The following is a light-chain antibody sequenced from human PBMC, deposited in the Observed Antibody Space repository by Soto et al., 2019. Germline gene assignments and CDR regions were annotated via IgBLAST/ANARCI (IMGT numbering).Light chain of an antibody. CDR3: VLYWGSDMV. V-gene: IGLV8-61*01. J-gene: IGLJ3*02. Sequence: QTVVTQEPSFSVSPGGTVTLTCGLNSGSVSASYYPSWYQLTPGQAPRTLIYSTNTRSSGVPDRFSGSILGNKAALTMTGAQADEESDYYCVLYWGSDMVFGGGTKLTVL. CDR1: SGSVSASYY. CDR2: STN.